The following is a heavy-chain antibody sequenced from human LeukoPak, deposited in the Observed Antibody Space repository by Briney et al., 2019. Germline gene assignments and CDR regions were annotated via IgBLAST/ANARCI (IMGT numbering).Heavy chain of an antibody. Sequence: GGSLRLSCAASGFTFSSYSMNWVRQAPGKGLEWVSSISGSSTYVCYADSMRGRFTISRDDAKNSLYLQMNSLRAEDTAVYYCARGVSGRYYDFDYWGQGTLVTVSS. CDR3: ARGVSGRYYDFDY. D-gene: IGHD1-26*01. CDR2: ISGSSTYV. CDR1: GFTFSSYS. V-gene: IGHV3-21*06. J-gene: IGHJ4*02.